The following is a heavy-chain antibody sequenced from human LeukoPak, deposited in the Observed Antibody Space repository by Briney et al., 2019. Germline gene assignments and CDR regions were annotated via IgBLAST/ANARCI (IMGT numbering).Heavy chain of an antibody. D-gene: IGHD4-11*01. CDR2: ISYDGSNK. V-gene: IGHV3-30*18. Sequence: GESLRLSCAASGFTFSSYGMYWVRQAPGKGLEWVAVISYDGSNKYYADSVKGRFTISRDNSKNTLYLEMNSLRAEDTAVYYCAKDLGYYSSYYYGMDVWGQGTTVTVSS. CDR3: AKDLGYYSSYYYGMDV. J-gene: IGHJ6*02. CDR1: GFTFSSYG.